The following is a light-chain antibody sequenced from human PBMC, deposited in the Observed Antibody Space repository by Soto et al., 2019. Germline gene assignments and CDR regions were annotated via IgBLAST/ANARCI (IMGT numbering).Light chain of an antibody. V-gene: IGKV3-11*01. Sequence: EIVLTQSPATLSLSPGGRATLSCRASQSVSLSLAWYQQKPGQAPRLLIYDASNRATGIPARFSGSGSGTDFTLTISSLEPEDFAVYYCQQRSNWPRSITFGQGTRLEIK. CDR1: QSVSLS. CDR3: QQRSNWPRSIT. J-gene: IGKJ5*01. CDR2: DAS.